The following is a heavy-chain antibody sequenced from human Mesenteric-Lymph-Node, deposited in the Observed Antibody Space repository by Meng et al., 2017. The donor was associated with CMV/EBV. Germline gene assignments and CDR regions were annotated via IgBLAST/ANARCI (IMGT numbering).Heavy chain of an antibody. J-gene: IGHJ5*02. CDR1: GGSRISGGYF. D-gene: IGHD3-3*01. V-gene: IGHV4-31*02. Sequence: SGGSRISGGYFWNWIRQRPGKGLEWIGNIYYTGITQYNPSLRSRFIISVDTSKNQFSLKLNSVTAADTAVYYCARDFGVNGNCFDPWGQGTLVTVSS. CDR2: IYYTGIT. CDR3: ARDFGVNGNCFDP.